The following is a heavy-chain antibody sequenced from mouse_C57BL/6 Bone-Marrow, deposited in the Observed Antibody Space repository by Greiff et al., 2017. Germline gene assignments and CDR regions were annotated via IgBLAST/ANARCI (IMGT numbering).Heavy chain of an antibody. V-gene: IGHV5-6*01. CDR2: TSSGGSYT. D-gene: IGHD1-1*01. CDR1: GFTFSSYG. Sequence: EVMLVESGGDLVKPGGSLKLSCAASGFTFSSYGMSWVRQTPDKRLEWVATTSSGGSYTYYPDSVKGRFTISRDNAKNTMYMQMSSLKSDDTAMYYCARQPYYGSSLSYAMDYWGQGTS. CDR3: ARQPYYGSSLSYAMDY. J-gene: IGHJ4*01.